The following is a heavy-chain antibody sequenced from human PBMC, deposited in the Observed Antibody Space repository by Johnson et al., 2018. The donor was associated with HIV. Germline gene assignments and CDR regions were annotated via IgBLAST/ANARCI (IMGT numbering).Heavy chain of an antibody. CDR2: IKSKTDGGTT. V-gene: IGHV3-15*01. J-gene: IGHJ3*02. CDR1: GFTFSNAW. CDR3: AREAGTAFDI. Sequence: VQLVESGGGLVQPGGSIRLSCAASGFTFSNAWMSWVRQAPGKGLEWVGRIKSKTDGGTTDYAAPVKGRFTISRDDSKNTLYLQMNSLRAEDTAVYYCAREAGTAFDIWGQGTMVTVSS.